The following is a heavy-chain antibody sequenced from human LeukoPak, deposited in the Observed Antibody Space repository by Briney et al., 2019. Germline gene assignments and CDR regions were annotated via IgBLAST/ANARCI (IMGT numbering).Heavy chain of an antibody. CDR2: ITTSGGST. V-gene: IGHV3-23*01. CDR3: AIMHGYYDGSGYWVQ. D-gene: IGHD3-22*01. CDR1: GFTFSSYA. J-gene: IGHJ4*02. Sequence: GGSLRLSCAASGFTFSSYAMCWVRQAPGKGLEWVSFITTSGGSTSYADSVKGRFTISGDNPRNTLYMQMNSLRDEDTAVYYCAIMHGYYDGSGYWVQWGQGTLVTVSS.